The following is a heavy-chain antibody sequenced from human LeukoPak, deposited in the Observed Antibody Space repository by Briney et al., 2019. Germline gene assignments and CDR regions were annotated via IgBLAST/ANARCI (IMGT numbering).Heavy chain of an antibody. CDR3: ARHKLDCTSAACHTGYFDY. J-gene: IGHJ4*02. CDR1: GGSFSGYY. D-gene: IGHD2-21*01. V-gene: IGHV4-34*01. CDR2: IHHSGKT. Sequence: SETLSLTXAVYGGSFSGYYWSWICQPPGKGLDWIGYIHHSGKTYFHPSHKSRVTISVDMSKNQFSLKLSPVTAADTAVYYCARHKLDCTSAACHTGYFDYWGQGTLVTVSS.